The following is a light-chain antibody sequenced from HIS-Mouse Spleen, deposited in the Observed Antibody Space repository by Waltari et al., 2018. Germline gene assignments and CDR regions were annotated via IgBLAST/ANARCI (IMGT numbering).Light chain of an antibody. J-gene: IGKJ1*01. CDR2: KAS. CDR1: QGINSW. Sequence: DIQMTQSPSTLSASVGDRVTITCRASQGINSWLAWYQQKPGKAPKLLIYKASSLESGVPSRFSGSGSGTEFTLTISSLQPDDFATYYCQQYNSYSWTFGQGTKVEIK. V-gene: IGKV1-5*03. CDR3: QQYNSYSWT.